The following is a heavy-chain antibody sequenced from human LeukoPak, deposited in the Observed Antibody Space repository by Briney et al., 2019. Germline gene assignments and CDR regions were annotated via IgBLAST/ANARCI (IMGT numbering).Heavy chain of an antibody. CDR3: AKDAQRGFDYSNSLDK. Sequence: GGSLRLSCATSGFTFSHYGMHWVRQAPGKGLEWVAVIWSDGTNRYYGDPVKGRFTTSRDNFQGTVYLQMDSLRAEDTAVYYCAKDAQRGFDYSNSLDKWGQGTLVTVSS. CDR1: GFTFSHYG. D-gene: IGHD4-11*01. CDR2: IWSDGTNR. J-gene: IGHJ4*02. V-gene: IGHV3-33*06.